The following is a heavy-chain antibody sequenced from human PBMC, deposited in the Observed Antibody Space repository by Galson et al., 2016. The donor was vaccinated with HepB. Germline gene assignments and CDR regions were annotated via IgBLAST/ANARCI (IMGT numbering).Heavy chain of an antibody. CDR2: IDQEGCEK. CDR3: ARSLVGDGYSSGY. V-gene: IGHV3-7*01. CDR1: GFTFSDYA. D-gene: IGHD5-24*01. Sequence: SLRLSCAASGFTFSDYAMHWVRQAPGKGLEWVANIDQEGCEKWYVDSVKGRFTISRDNAKNLVNLQMNSAKSEDTAVYYCARSLVGDGYSSGYWGQGILVSVSS. J-gene: IGHJ4*02.